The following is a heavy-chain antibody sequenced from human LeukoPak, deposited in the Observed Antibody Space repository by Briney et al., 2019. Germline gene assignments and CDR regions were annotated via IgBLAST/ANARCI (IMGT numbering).Heavy chain of an antibody. Sequence: PSETLSLTCTVSGVSVSSGSYYRRWIRQPPGKGLEWIGYIYYSGSTNYNPSLKSRVTISVDTSKNQFSLKLSSVTAADTAVYYCARAPPPLTYYYGSGSRESGGWFDPWGQGTLVTVSS. CDR1: GVSVSSGSYY. CDR2: IYYSGST. D-gene: IGHD3-10*01. J-gene: IGHJ5*02. V-gene: IGHV4-61*01. CDR3: ARAPPPLTYYYGSGSRESGGWFDP.